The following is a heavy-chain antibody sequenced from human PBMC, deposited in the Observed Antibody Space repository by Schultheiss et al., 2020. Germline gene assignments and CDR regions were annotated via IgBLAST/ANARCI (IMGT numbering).Heavy chain of an antibody. J-gene: IGHJ4*02. CDR2: ISGSGGST. V-gene: IGHV3-23*01. Sequence: GGSLRLSCAASGFTFSSYAMSWVRQAPGKGLEWVSAISGSGGSTYYADSVKGRFTISRDNSKNTLYLQMNSLRAEDTAVYYCAKFIASSPLGYYFDYWGQGTLVNVSS. CDR3: AKFIASSPLGYYFDY. D-gene: IGHD6-13*01. CDR1: GFTFSSYA.